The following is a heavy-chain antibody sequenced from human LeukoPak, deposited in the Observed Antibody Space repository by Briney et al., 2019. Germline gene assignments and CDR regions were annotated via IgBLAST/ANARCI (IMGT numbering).Heavy chain of an antibody. J-gene: IGHJ4*02. V-gene: IGHV3-74*01. CDR2: INSDGSST. CDR3: ATDEAATGRLDY. D-gene: IGHD1-1*01. CDR1: GFNFRNYW. Sequence: GGSLRLSCAASGFNFRNYWMHWVRQAPGKGLVWVSRINSDGSSTSYADSVKGRFTISRDNAEDTLYLQINSLRAEDTAVYYCATDEAATGRLDYWGQGTLVTDSS.